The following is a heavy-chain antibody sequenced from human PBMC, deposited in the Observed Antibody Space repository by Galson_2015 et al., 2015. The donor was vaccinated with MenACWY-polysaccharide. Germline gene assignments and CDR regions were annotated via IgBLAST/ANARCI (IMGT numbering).Heavy chain of an antibody. D-gene: IGHD3-22*01. Sequence: SLRLSCAASGFDFSSYTMSWVRQAPGKGLEWVSTMSGRRGYTYYADSVKGRFTISRDNSKNTLYLQMSNLRADDTAIYSCATHPKGTDSRWYDYWGQGTRVTVSS. CDR3: ATHPKGTDSRWYDY. V-gene: IGHV3-23*01. CDR2: MSGRRGYT. CDR1: GFDFSSYT. J-gene: IGHJ4*02.